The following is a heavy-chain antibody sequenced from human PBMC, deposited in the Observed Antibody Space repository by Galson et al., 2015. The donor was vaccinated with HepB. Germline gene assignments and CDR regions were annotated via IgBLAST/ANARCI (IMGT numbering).Heavy chain of an antibody. Sequence: SLRLSCAASGFTFRGYAMSWVRQAPGKGLEWVSAISDSGATTYYAGSVEGRFTISRDNSKNTLYLQMHSLSGEDTAVYYCAKTTTATLDAPYVYYGMDVWGQGTTVTVSS. CDR1: GFTFRGYA. D-gene: IGHD4-17*01. J-gene: IGHJ6*02. CDR2: ISDSGATT. CDR3: AKTTTATLDAPYVYYGMDV. V-gene: IGHV3-23*01.